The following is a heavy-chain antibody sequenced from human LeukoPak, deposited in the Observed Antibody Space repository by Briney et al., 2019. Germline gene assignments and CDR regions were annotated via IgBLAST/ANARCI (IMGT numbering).Heavy chain of an antibody. V-gene: IGHV4-59*01. CDR1: GGSISSYY. CDR2: IYYSGST. Sequence: SETLSLTCTVSGGSISSYYWSWIRQPPGKGLEWIGYIYYSGSTNYNPSFKSRVTISVDTSKNQFSLKLSSVTAADTAVYYCARLDYGDALQYYFDYWGQGTLITVSS. CDR3: ARLDYGDALQYYFDY. D-gene: IGHD4-17*01. J-gene: IGHJ4*02.